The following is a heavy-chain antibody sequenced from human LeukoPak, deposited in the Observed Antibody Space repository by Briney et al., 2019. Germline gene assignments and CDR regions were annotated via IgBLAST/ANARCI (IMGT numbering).Heavy chain of an antibody. J-gene: IGHJ4*02. CDR2: IYHSGNT. CDR3: ARVSWHYGSGSYFLSDPYFDY. V-gene: IGHV4-4*02. D-gene: IGHD3-10*01. Sequence: SETLSLTCAVSGGSISSSNWWSWVRRPPGKGLEWIGEIYHSGNTNYNPSLKSRVTISVDKSKNQFSLKLSSVTAADTAVYYCARVSWHYGSGSYFLSDPYFDYWGQGTLVTVSS. CDR1: GGSISSSNW.